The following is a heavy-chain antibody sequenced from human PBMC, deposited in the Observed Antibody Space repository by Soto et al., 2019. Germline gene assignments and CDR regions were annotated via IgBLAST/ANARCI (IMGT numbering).Heavy chain of an antibody. D-gene: IGHD3-10*02. CDR2: IYHSGST. CDR3: ARDRKLFGEFIPSYYYYSGMGV. J-gene: IGHJ6*02. Sequence: PSETLTLTVTVSGGSISSSNWGGWVRQPPGKGLEWIGEIYHSGSTNYNPSLKSRVTISVDKSKNQFSLKLSSVTAADTAVYYCARDRKLFGEFIPSYYYYSGMGVWGQGTTVTVS. CDR1: GGSISSSNW. V-gene: IGHV4-4*02.